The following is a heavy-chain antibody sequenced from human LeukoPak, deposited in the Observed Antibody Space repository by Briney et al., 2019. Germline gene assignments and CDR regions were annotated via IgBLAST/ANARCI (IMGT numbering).Heavy chain of an antibody. Sequence: GRSLRLSCAASGFTFSSYGMHWVRQAPGKGLEWVAVIWYDGSNKYYADSVKGRFTISRDNSKNTLYLQMNSLRAEDTAVYYCARDFPAAGTKDYYYYMDVWGKGTTVTVSS. CDR1: GFTFSSYG. D-gene: IGHD6-13*01. V-gene: IGHV3-33*01. CDR3: ARDFPAAGTKDYYYYMDV. CDR2: IWYDGSNK. J-gene: IGHJ6*03.